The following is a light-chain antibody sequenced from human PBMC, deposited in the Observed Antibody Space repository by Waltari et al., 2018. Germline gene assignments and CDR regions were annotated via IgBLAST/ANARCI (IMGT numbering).Light chain of an antibody. Sequence: DILMTQSPPTLSASLGDRVTIPGRASRDISTKLAWYQQKPGRARKLLIYKASSLESGVPARFSGSGSGPEFTLTISTLQPDDFATYYCQEYVDVLWTFGQVTKVEIK. CDR2: KAS. CDR3: QEYVDVLWT. CDR1: RDISTK. J-gene: IGKJ1*01. V-gene: IGKV1-5*03.